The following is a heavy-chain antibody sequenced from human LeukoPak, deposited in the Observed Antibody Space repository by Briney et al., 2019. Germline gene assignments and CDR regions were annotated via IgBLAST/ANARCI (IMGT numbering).Heavy chain of an antibody. V-gene: IGHV3-23*01. D-gene: IGHD2-15*01. Sequence: GGSLRLSCAASGFTFSSYAMSWVRQAPGKGLEWVSAISGSGGSTYYADSVKGRFTISRDNSKNTLYLQMNSLRAEDTAVYYWAKPGGYCSGGSCSYYFDYWGQGTLVTVSP. CDR2: ISGSGGST. J-gene: IGHJ4*02. CDR1: GFTFSSYA. CDR3: AKPGGYCSGGSCSYYFDY.